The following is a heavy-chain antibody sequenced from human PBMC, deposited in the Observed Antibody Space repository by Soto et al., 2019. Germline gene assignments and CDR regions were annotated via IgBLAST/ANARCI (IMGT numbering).Heavy chain of an antibody. J-gene: IGHJ4*02. Sequence: LRLSCEASGFSFSSYAMSWVRQAPGKGLEWVSAISGPGDFTYYADSVKGHFTISRDSSKNTLYLQMNSLRVGDTAVYYCARSLYSGSYYRLDYWGQGTLVTVSA. CDR3: ARSLYSGSYYRLDY. CDR2: ISGPGDFT. V-gene: IGHV3-23*01. D-gene: IGHD1-26*01. CDR1: GFSFSSYA.